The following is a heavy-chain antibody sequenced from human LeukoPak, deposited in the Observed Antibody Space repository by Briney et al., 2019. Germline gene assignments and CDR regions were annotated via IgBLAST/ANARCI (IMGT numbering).Heavy chain of an antibody. CDR2: IYSGGST. J-gene: IGHJ1*01. CDR3: ARDSMSDSSGYYRYFQH. CDR1: GFTVSSNY. D-gene: IGHD3-22*01. Sequence: GGSLRLSCAASGFTVSSNYMSWVRQAPGKGLEWVSVIYSGGSTYCADSVKGRFTISRHNSKNTLYLQMNSLRAEDAAVYYCARDSMSDSSGYYRYFQHWGQGTLVTVSS. V-gene: IGHV3-53*04.